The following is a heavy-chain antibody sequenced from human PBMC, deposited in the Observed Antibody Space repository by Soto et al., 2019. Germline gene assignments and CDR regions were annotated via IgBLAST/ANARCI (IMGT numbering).Heavy chain of an antibody. CDR2: IYYSGST. CDR1: GGSISSYY. Sequence: SETLSLTCTVSGGSISSYYWSWIRQPPGKGLEWIGYIYYSGSTNYNPSLKSRVTISVDTSKNQFSLKLSSVTAADTAVYYCARGITIFGVVYQTQGFDYWGQGTLVTVSS. D-gene: IGHD3-3*01. J-gene: IGHJ4*02. V-gene: IGHV4-59*01. CDR3: ARGITIFGVVYQTQGFDY.